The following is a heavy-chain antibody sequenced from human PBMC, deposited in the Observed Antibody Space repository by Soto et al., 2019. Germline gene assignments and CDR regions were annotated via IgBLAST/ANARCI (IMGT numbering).Heavy chain of an antibody. J-gene: IGHJ4*02. D-gene: IGHD6-13*01. Sequence: EVQLLESGGGLIQPGGSLRLSCAASGFTFSNYAMTWVRQAPGKGLEWVSLISGSGDSTYYADSVKGRFTFSRDNSDNALSLQMNSLRAEDTAIYYCATGTLQHFDYWGLGTLVTVSS. CDR3: ATGTLQHFDY. CDR2: ISGSGDST. V-gene: IGHV3-23*01. CDR1: GFTFSNYA.